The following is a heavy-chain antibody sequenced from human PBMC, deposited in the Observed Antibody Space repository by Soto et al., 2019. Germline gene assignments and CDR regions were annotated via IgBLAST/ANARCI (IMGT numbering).Heavy chain of an antibody. CDR2: IIPIFGTA. V-gene: IGHV1-69*06. D-gene: IGHD2-15*01. Sequence: SVKVSCKASGGTFSSYAISWVRQAPGQGLEWMGGIIPIFGTANYAQKFQGRVTITADKSTSTAYMELSSLRSEDTAVYYCARGSFPEVVSVAVNAFDIWGQGTMVTVSS. J-gene: IGHJ3*02. CDR1: GGTFSSYA. CDR3: ARGSFPEVVSVAVNAFDI.